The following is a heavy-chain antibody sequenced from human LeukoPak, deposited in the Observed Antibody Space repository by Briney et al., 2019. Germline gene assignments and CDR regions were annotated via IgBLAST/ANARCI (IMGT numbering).Heavy chain of an antibody. J-gene: IGHJ4*02. CDR3: ALLAVASDFDY. Sequence: GGSLRLSCAASGFPFSIYEMNWVRQAPGKGLEWVSIIASSGTTRYYADSVKGRFSISRDNAKNSLYLQMNSLRVEDTAFYYCALLAVASDFDYWGQGALVTVSS. CDR2: IASSGTTR. CDR1: GFPFSIYE. V-gene: IGHV3-48*03. D-gene: IGHD6-19*01.